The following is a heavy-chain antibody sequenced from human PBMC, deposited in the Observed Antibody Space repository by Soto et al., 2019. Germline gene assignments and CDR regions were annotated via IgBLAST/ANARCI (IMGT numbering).Heavy chain of an antibody. CDR2: INHSGST. D-gene: IGHD4-17*01. J-gene: IGHJ6*02. CDR3: ARDSTVTTYYYYYYYGMDV. V-gene: IGHV4-34*01. CDR1: GGSFSGYY. Sequence: SETLSLTCAVYGGSFSGYYWSWIRQPPGKGLEWIGEINHSGSTNYNPSLKSRVTISVDTSKNQFSLKLSSVTAADTAVYYCARDSTVTTYYYYYYYGMDVWGQGTTVTVSS.